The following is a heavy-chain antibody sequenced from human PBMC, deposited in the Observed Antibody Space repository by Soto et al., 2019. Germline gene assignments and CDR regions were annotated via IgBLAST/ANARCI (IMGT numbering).Heavy chain of an antibody. J-gene: IGHJ4*02. Sequence: QVQLQESGPGLVKPSETLSLTRTVSGGSVSSDDYYWSWIRQSPGKGLEWIGYIFYIGSTSYNPPRKSRVTISVDTSKNQFSLRLSSVTAADTAVYYCARDRHYYDSGGYYYHLDNWGQGTLVPVSS. CDR2: IFYIGST. D-gene: IGHD3-22*01. CDR1: GGSVSSDDYY. CDR3: ARDRHYYDSGGYYYHLDN. V-gene: IGHV4-61*08.